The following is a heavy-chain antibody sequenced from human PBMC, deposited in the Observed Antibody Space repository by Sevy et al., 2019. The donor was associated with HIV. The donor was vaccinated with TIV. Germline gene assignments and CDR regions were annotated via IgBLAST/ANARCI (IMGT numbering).Heavy chain of an antibody. CDR2: ISASGAST. CDR1: GFTFSSYA. J-gene: IGHJ4*02. D-gene: IGHD2-15*01. Sequence: GGSLRLSCAASGFTFSSYAMTWVRQAPGKGLEWVSGISASGASTYYADSVKGRFTISRDNSKNTLYLQINSLRAEDTAVYYCAKLSCSDGNCFSIDYWGQRTLVTDSS. CDR3: AKLSCSDGNCFSIDY. V-gene: IGHV3-23*01.